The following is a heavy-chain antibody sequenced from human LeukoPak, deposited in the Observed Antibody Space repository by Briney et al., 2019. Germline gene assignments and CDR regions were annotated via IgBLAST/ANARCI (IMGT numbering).Heavy chain of an antibody. Sequence: SETLSLTCTVSGGSISSSSYYWGWIRQPPGKGLEWIGSIYYSGSTYYNPSLKSRVTISVDTSKNQFSLRLSSVTAADTAVYYCARDLSSGGSRGGMDVWGQGTTVTVSS. CDR2: IYYSGST. V-gene: IGHV4-39*07. CDR1: GGSISSSSYY. J-gene: IGHJ6*02. CDR3: ARDLSSGGSRGGMDV. D-gene: IGHD2-15*01.